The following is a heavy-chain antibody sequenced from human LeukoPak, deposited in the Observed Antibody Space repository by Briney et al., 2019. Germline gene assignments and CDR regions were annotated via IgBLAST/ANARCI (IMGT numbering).Heavy chain of an antibody. CDR1: GGSFSGYY. Sequence: SETLSLTCAVYGGSFSGYYWSWIRQPPGKGLEWIGEINHSGSTNYNPSLKSRVTISVDTSKNQFSLKLSSVTAADTAVYYCARLGEDSSSWPDAFDIWGQGTMVTVSS. V-gene: IGHV4-34*01. J-gene: IGHJ3*02. CDR3: ARLGEDSSSWPDAFDI. CDR2: INHSGST. D-gene: IGHD6-13*01.